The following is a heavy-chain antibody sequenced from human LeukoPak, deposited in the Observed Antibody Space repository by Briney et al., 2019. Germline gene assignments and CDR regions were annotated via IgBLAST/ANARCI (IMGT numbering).Heavy chain of an antibody. Sequence: PGGSLRLSCAASVFPLSTYCMSGFRQPPGKGLGGLANIKQDGSEQHYAGSVKGGFTTYRDNAKNSLYLQMNSLRAEDTAMYYCARDSAGNDYWGQGTLVTVSS. V-gene: IGHV3-7*01. CDR1: VFPLSTYC. CDR3: ARDSAGNDY. CDR2: IKQDGSEQ. D-gene: IGHD6-13*01. J-gene: IGHJ4*02.